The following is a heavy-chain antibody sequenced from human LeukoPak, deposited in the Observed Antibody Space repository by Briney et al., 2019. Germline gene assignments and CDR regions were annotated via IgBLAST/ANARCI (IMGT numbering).Heavy chain of an antibody. Sequence: ASVKVSCKASGYTFTSYGINWVRQTPGQGLEWMGWISAYNKRNYAQKFQGRVTMTTDTSTSTAYMELRNLRSDDTAVYYCARVSAPPDYGDYVSENWFDPWGQGTLVTVSS. CDR1: GYTFTSYG. J-gene: IGHJ5*02. V-gene: IGHV1-18*01. D-gene: IGHD4-17*01. CDR3: ARVSAPPDYGDYVSENWFDP. CDR2: ISAYNKR.